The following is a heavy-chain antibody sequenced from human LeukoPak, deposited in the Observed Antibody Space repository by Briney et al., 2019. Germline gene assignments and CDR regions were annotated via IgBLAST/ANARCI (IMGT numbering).Heavy chain of an antibody. CDR2: IYTSGST. J-gene: IGHJ4*02. CDR3: ARPRGYSGYFDY. D-gene: IGHD5-12*01. CDR1: GGSISSGSYY. V-gene: IGHV4-61*02. Sequence: PSETLSLTCTVSGGSISSGSYYWSRIRQPAGKGLEWIGRIYTSGSTNHNPSLKSRVTISVDTSKNQFSLKLSSVTAADTAVYYCARPRGYSGYFDYWGQGTLVTVSS.